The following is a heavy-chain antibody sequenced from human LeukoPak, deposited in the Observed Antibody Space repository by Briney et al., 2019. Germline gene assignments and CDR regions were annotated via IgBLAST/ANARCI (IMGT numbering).Heavy chain of an antibody. V-gene: IGHV4-34*01. CDR2: INHSGST. D-gene: IGHD6-6*01. Sequence: SETLSLTCTVSGGSINSYYWSWIRQPPGKGLEWIGEINHSGSTNYNPSLKSRVTITVDTSKNQFSLKLSSVTAADTAVYYCARRRIAARFNSVMATYYFDYWGQGTLVTVSS. CDR3: ARRRIAARFNSVMATYYFDY. J-gene: IGHJ4*02. CDR1: GGSINSYY.